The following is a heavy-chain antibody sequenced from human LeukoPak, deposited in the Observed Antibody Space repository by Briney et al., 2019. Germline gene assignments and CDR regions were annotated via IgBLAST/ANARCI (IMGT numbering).Heavy chain of an antibody. J-gene: IGHJ4*02. Sequence: SETLSLTCTVSGGSISSGTYYWSWIRQPAGKGLEWIGRIYTSGTTNYNPSLKSRDTISVDTSKNQFSLRLSSVTAADTAVYYCGRDLSDWGQGTLVTVSS. V-gene: IGHV4-61*02. CDR1: GGSISSGTYY. CDR3: GRDLSD. CDR2: IYTSGTT.